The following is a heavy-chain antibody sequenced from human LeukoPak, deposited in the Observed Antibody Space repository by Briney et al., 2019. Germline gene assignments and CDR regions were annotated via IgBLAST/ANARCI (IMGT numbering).Heavy chain of an antibody. V-gene: IGHV5-51*01. CDR2: IFPGDSRT. Sequence: GGSLQISCKGIGYNFTSYWIGWGRPVPGEGLEGMGVIFPGDSRTRYNPSFQGQVTISVDKSISTAYLQWVSLKASDTAMYYCACRDLTSTWSYPWGQGTLVTVSS. D-gene: IGHD2-2*01. CDR1: GYNFTSYW. CDR3: ACRDLTSTWSYP. J-gene: IGHJ5*02.